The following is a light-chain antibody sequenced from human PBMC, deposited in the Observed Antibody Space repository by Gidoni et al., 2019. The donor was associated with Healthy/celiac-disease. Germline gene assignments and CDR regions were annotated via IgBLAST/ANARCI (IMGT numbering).Light chain of an antibody. CDR2: YKSDSDN. CDR3: MIWHSSAWV. J-gene: IGLJ3*02. V-gene: IGLV5-45*03. Sequence: QAVPTQPSSLSASPGASASLTCTLRSGINVGTYRIYWYQQKPGSPPQYLLRYKSDSDNQQGSGVPSRFSGSQDASANAGILLISGLQSDDEADYYCMIWHSSAWVFGGGTKLTVL. CDR1: SGINVGTYR.